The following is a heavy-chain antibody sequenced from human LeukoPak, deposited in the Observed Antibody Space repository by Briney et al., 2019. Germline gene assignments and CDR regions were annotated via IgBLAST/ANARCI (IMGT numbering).Heavy chain of an antibody. V-gene: IGHV3-30*03. CDR1: GFTFSSYG. CDR2: MSYDGSNK. J-gene: IGHJ4*02. CDR3: ARDRYRADY. Sequence: PGRSLRLSCAASGFTFSSYGMHWVRQAPGKGLEWVAVMSYDGSNKYYADSVKGRFTISRDNSKNTLYLQINSLRAEDTAVYYCARDRYRADYWGQGTLVTVSS. D-gene: IGHD4-11*01.